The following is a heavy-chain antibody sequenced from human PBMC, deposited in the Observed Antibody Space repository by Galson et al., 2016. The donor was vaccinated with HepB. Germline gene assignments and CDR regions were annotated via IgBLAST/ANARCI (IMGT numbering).Heavy chain of an antibody. CDR1: GFTFSRYS. CDR2: ISSSSSTI. D-gene: IGHD3-16*02. CDR3: ARDLSYGSNWFDP. V-gene: IGHV3-48*01. J-gene: IGHJ5*02. Sequence: SLRLSCAASGFTFSRYSMHWVRQAPGKGLEWVSYISSSSSTIYYADSVKGRFTISRDNAKNSLYLQMSSLRAEDTAIYFCARDLSYGSNWFDPRGQGTLVTVSS.